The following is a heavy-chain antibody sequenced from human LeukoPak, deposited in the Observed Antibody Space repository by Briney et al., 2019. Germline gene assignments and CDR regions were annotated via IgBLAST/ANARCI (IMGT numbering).Heavy chain of an antibody. J-gene: IGHJ4*02. CDR1: GGTFSSYA. Sequence: GASVKVSCKASGGTFSSYAISWVRQAPGKGLEWMGGFDPEDGETIYAQKFQGRVTMTEDTSTDTAYMELSSLRSEDTAVYYCATVGSYYYGYWGQGTLVTVSS. D-gene: IGHD3-10*01. CDR3: ATVGSYYYGY. CDR2: FDPEDGET. V-gene: IGHV1-24*01.